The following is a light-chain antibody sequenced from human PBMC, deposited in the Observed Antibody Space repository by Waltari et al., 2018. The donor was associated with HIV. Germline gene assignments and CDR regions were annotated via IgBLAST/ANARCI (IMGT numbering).Light chain of an antibody. V-gene: IGLV2-8*01. Sequence: QSALTQPPSASGSPGQSVTISCTGTSSDVGTYDYVSWYQQHPGKAPKLMIYEVTKRPSGVPDRFSGSKSDNTASLTVSGLQTDDEAEYYCSSYAGGSVLFGGGTKLSVL. J-gene: IGLJ2*01. CDR1: SSDVGTYDY. CDR2: EVT. CDR3: SSYAGGSVL.